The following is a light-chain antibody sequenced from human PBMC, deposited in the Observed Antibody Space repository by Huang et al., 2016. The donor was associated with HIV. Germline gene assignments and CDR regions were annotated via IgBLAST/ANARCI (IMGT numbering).Light chain of an antibody. Sequence: EIVLTQSPVTLSLSPGDRATLSCRASQSVSTNLAWYQQKPGQAPRLLIYDASSRASGIPARFSGRGSGTDCTLTISSLEPEDFAIYYCQQRSNWPPLTFGGGTKVEMK. CDR1: QSVSTN. J-gene: IGKJ4*01. V-gene: IGKV3-11*01. CDR2: DAS. CDR3: QQRSNWPPLT.